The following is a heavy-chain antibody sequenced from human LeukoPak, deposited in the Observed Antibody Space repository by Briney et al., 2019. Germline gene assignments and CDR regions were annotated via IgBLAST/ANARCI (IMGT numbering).Heavy chain of an antibody. V-gene: IGHV4-59*08. CDR2: MFYSGTT. CDR1: GGAISSYY. Sequence: SETLSLTCTVSGGAISSYYWSWIRQPPGQGLEWIAYMFYSGTTNYNPSLRSRVTISLDTSKNQFSLRLSSVTAADTAVYYCARGRGEVVVAAWDVFDIWGQGTRVTVSS. CDR3: ARGRGEVVVAAWDVFDI. D-gene: IGHD2-15*01. J-gene: IGHJ3*02.